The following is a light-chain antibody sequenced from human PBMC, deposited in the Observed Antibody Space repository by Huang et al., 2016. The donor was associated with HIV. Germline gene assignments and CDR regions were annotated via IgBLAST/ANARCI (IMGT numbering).Light chain of an antibody. CDR3: QQTYSSPRT. CDR1: QTINSH. J-gene: IGKJ1*01. CDR2: AAS. Sequence: DIQMTQSPSSLSASVGDRVTITCRASQTINSHLHWYQQKPGKATQLLIYAASNLQSGVPSRFSGGGSGTDFTLTISSLQPEDFATYYCQQTYSSPRTFGQGTKVDIK. V-gene: IGKV1-39*01.